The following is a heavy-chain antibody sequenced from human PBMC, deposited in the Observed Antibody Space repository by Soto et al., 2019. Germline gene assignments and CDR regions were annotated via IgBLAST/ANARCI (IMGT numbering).Heavy chain of an antibody. D-gene: IGHD3-10*01. Sequence: EASVKVSCKASGYTFTSYYMHWVRQAPGQGLEWMGVINPSGGSTSYAQNFQGRATMTRDTSTSTVYMELSSLRSEDTAVYYCARDDPQTEYYYASGSASDVWGQGTTVTVSS. CDR1: GYTFTSYY. V-gene: IGHV1-46*01. CDR2: INPSGGST. CDR3: ARDDPQTEYYYASGSASDV. J-gene: IGHJ6*02.